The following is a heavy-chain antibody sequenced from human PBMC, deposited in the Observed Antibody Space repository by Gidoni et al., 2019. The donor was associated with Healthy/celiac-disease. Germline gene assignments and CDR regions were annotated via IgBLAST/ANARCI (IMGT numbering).Heavy chain of an antibody. CDR1: GFTFSSYS. V-gene: IGHV3-30-3*01. D-gene: IGHD5-18*01. CDR3: AKADGYSYGLEGRYDY. J-gene: IGHJ4*02. CDR2: ISYDGSNK. Sequence: QVQLVESGGGVVQPGRSLRLSCAASGFTFSSYSMHWVRQAPGKGLEWVAVISYDGSNKYYADSVKGRFTISRDNSKNTLYLQMNSLRAEDTAVYYCAKADGYSYGLEGRYDYWGQGTLVTVSS.